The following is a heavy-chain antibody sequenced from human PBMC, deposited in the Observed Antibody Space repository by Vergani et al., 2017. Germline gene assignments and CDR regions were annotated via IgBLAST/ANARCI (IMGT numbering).Heavy chain of an antibody. J-gene: IGHJ5*02. CDR3: GRVADFYGLGSRLLDL. CDR1: GDSISSNNC. CDR2: ICHTEDT. V-gene: IGHV4-4*03. Sequence: QVQLQESGPGLVKPPGTLSLTCAVSGDSISSNNCWTWVRQPPGKGLEWIGEICHTEDTKYSPSLKSRVTVSVDESRNLCSLRLNSVTAADTAVYYCGRVADFYGLGSRLLDLWGQGILVTVSS. D-gene: IGHD3-10*01.